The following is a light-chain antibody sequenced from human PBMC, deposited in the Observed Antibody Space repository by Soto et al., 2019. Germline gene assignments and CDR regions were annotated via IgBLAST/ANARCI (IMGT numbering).Light chain of an antibody. CDR2: WAS. Sequence: DIVLTQSPDSLAVSLGERATINCKSSQSVLYSSNNKNYLAWYQQKPGQPPKVLINWASTRESGVPDRFSGSGSGTDFTLTISSLQAEDVAVYYCQQYFSSPWTFGQGTKVEIK. CDR3: QQYFSSPWT. J-gene: IGKJ1*01. CDR1: QSVLYSSNNKNY. V-gene: IGKV4-1*01.